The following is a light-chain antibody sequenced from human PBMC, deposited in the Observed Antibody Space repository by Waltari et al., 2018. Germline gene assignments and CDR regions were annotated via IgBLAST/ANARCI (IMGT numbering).Light chain of an antibody. CDR1: QSLLHSNGYNY. V-gene: IGKV2-28*01. CDR3: MQILQPPYT. Sequence: DIVMTQSPLSLPVTPGEPASISCRSSQSLLHSNGYNYCGWHLQKPGQAPHLLIYLGANRASGVPDRFSGSGSGTDFTLKISRVEAEDVGVYYCMQILQPPYTFGQGTKLEIK. CDR2: LGA. J-gene: IGKJ2*01.